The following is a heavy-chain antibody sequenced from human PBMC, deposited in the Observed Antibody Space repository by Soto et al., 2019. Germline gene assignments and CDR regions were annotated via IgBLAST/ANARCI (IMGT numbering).Heavy chain of an antibody. CDR1: GFTFSTYS. CDR2: ISSSSSTI. D-gene: IGHD3-22*01. CDR3: ARDRVESGYPEYFQH. J-gene: IGHJ1*01. V-gene: IGHV3-48*01. Sequence: PGGSLRLSCAASGFTFSTYSMNWVRQAPGKGLEWVSYISSSSSTIFYTDSVKGRFTIPRDNSKNTLYLQMNSLRAEDTAVYYCARDRVESGYPEYFQHWGQGTLVTVSS.